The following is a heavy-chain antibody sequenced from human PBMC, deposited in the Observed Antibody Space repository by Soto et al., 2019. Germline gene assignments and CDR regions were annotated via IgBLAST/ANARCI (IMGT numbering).Heavy chain of an antibody. V-gene: IGHV4-4*02. D-gene: IGHD4-4*01. CDR1: SGSISSSNW. CDR3: AGGAATTNYYYYYMDV. Sequence: QVQLQESGPGLVKPSGTLSLTCAVSSGSISSSNWWSWVRQPPGKGLEWIGEIYHSGSTNYNPSLQRRVTTTVDDSKNQYSLMLSSVTAAAAAVYYCAGGAATTNYYYYYMDVWGKGTTVTVSS. J-gene: IGHJ6*03. CDR2: IYHSGST.